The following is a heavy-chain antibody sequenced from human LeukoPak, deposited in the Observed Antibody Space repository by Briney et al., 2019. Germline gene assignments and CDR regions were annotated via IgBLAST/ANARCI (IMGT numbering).Heavy chain of an antibody. J-gene: IGHJ4*02. V-gene: IGHV1-2*04. D-gene: IGHD2-21*02. CDR1: GYTFNGYY. Sequence: ASVKVSCKASGYTFNGYYMHWVRQAPGQGLEWMGWINPNSGGTNYAQKFQGWVTMTRDTSISTAYMELSRLRSDDTAVYYCARGPYCGGDCYFDYWGQGTLVTVSS. CDR2: INPNSGGT. CDR3: ARGPYCGGDCYFDY.